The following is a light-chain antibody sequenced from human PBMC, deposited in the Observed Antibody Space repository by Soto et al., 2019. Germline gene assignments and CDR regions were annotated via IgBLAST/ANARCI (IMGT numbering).Light chain of an antibody. CDR2: GAS. V-gene: IGKV3-15*01. CDR1: RNINRK. Sequence: EIVMTQSPATLSVSPGERATLSCRASRNINRKLAWYQQKPAQAPRLLLSGASTRATGIPPRFSGSGSGTEVTLITISRQSEDFSVYYCQQYYDYPPLIFGGGTKVEIK. J-gene: IGKJ4*01. CDR3: QQYYDYPPLI.